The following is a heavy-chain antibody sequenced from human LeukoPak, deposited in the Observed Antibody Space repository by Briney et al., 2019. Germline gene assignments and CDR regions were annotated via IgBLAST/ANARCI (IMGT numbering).Heavy chain of an antibody. CDR3: AKDRGGSYFDFDF. Sequence: GGSLRLSCAASGFTFSGYAMSWVRQSPGKGLEWVSAISGGGGTTYYAYYADSVKGRFTISRDNSENTLSLQMYSLRAEDTAVYYCAKDRGGSYFDFDFWGRGTLVTVSS. CDR2: ISGGGGTTYYA. D-gene: IGHD1-26*01. J-gene: IGHJ4*02. CDR1: GFTFSGYA. V-gene: IGHV3-23*01.